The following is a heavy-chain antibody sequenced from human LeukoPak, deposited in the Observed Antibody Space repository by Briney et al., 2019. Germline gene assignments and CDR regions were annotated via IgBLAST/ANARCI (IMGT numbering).Heavy chain of an antibody. J-gene: IGHJ4*02. CDR1: GGSISSGDYY. CDR2: IYYSGST. CDR3: ARHEMATILDY. D-gene: IGHD5-24*01. V-gene: IGHV4-30-4*01. Sequence: SQTLSLTCTVAGGSISSGDYYWSWIRQPPGKGLEWIGYIYYSGSTNYNPSLKSRVTISVDTSKNQFSLKLSSVTAADTAVYCCARHEMATILDYWGQGTLVTVSS.